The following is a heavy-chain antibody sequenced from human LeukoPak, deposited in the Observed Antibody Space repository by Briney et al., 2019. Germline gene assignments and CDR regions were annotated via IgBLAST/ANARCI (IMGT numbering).Heavy chain of an antibody. V-gene: IGHV3-74*01. CDR3: ASVRYFDWLLWD. J-gene: IGHJ4*02. D-gene: IGHD3-9*01. Sequence: GGSLRLSCKASGFIFSLYWMHWVRQAPGKGLVWVSRINSDGSSTSYADSVKGRFTISRDNAKNTLYLQMNSLRAEDTAVYYCASVRYFDWLLWDWGQGTLVTVSS. CDR1: GFIFSLYW. CDR2: INSDGSST.